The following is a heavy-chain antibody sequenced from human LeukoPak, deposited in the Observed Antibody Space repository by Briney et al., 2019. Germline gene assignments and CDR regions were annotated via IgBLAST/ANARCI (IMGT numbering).Heavy chain of an antibody. CDR2: ISSSSSYT. J-gene: IGHJ4*02. D-gene: IGHD1-26*01. Sequence: GGSLRLSCAASGFTFSDYYMSWIRQAPGKGLWWVSYISSSSSYTNYADSVKGRLTISRDNAKNSLYLQMNSLRAEDTAVYYCAREIVGAIDYWGQGTLLTVSS. V-gene: IGHV3-11*06. CDR3: AREIVGAIDY. CDR1: GFTFSDYY.